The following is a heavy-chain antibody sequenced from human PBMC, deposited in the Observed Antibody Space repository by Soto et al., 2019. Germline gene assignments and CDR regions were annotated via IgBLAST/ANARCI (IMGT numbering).Heavy chain of an antibody. J-gene: IGHJ4*02. V-gene: IGHV1-3*04. CDR2: INTDNGKT. CDR1: GYSFTSYA. CDR3: ARVDGTY. D-gene: IGHD1-26*01. Sequence: QVQLVQSGAEGKKPGASVKVSCKASGYSFTSYAIHWVRQAPGQGLEWMGWINTDNGKTKYSQKFQGRVTITRDTSASAAYMQLSSLRSEDTAVYYCARVDGTYWGQGTRVIVSS.